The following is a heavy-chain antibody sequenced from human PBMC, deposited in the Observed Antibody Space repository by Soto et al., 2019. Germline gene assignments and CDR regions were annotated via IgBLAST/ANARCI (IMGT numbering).Heavy chain of an antibody. CDR3: AKGELRFWNYYYGMDV. D-gene: IGHD3-3*01. Sequence: EVQLLESGGGLVQPGGSLRLSCAASGFTFSSYAMSWVRQAPGKGLEWVSAISGSGGSTYYADSVKGRFTISRDNSKNTLYLQMNSLRAEDTAVYYCAKGELRFWNYYYGMDVWGQGTTVTVSS. V-gene: IGHV3-23*01. J-gene: IGHJ6*02. CDR2: ISGSGGST. CDR1: GFTFSSYA.